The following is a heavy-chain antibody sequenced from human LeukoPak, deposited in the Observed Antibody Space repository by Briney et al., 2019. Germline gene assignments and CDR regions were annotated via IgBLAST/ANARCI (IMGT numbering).Heavy chain of an antibody. V-gene: IGHV4-34*01. D-gene: IGHD2-15*01. J-gene: IGHJ6*02. Sequence: PSETLSLTCAVYGGSFSGYYWSWIRQPPGKGLEWIGEINHSGSTNYNPSLKSRVTISVDTSKNQFSLKLSSVTAADTAVYYCARGYSTHLRDDGMDVWGQGTTVTVSS. CDR1: GGSFSGYY. CDR2: INHSGST. CDR3: ARGYSTHLRDDGMDV.